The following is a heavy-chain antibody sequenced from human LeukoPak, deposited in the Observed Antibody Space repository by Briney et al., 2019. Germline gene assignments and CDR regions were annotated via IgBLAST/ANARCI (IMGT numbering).Heavy chain of an antibody. J-gene: IGHJ4*02. D-gene: IGHD6-13*01. Sequence: PGGSLRLSCAASGFTFSNYGMHWVRQAPGKGLEWVAVIWYDGSNKFYADSVKGRFTISRDNSKNTLYLQMNSLRAEDTAVYYCARDRAAADLDYWGQGTLVTVSS. CDR1: GFTFSNYG. CDR2: IWYDGSNK. V-gene: IGHV3-33*08. CDR3: ARDRAAADLDY.